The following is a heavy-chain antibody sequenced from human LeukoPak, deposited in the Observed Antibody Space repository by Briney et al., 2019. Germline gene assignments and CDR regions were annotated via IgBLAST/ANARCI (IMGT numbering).Heavy chain of an antibody. CDR3: ATTGGDIYYYYMDV. V-gene: IGHV1-69*01. J-gene: IGHJ6*03. D-gene: IGHD3-16*01. Sequence: GSSVKVSCKASGGTLRNYAINWVRQAPGQRLEWMGGIIPMFGTANYAQKFQDRVTITADESTSTTYMELSSLKSEDTAVYYCATTGGDIYYYYMDVWGKGTTVTISS. CDR2: IIPMFGTA. CDR1: GGTLRNYA.